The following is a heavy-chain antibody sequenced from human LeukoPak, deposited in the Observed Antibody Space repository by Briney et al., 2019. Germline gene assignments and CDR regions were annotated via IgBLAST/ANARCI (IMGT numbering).Heavy chain of an antibody. CDR1: GFTFSSYE. Sequence: GGSLRLSCAASGFTFSSYEMHWVRQAPGKGLEWVSYISSSGSSIYYADSVQGRFTISRDNAKNPLYLQMNSLRAEGTAVYYCARARTGGSYPIPFHYGGQGTVVSVSS. CDR2: ISSSGSSI. V-gene: IGHV3-48*03. J-gene: IGHJ4*02. D-gene: IGHD1-26*01. CDR3: ARARTGGSYPIPFHY.